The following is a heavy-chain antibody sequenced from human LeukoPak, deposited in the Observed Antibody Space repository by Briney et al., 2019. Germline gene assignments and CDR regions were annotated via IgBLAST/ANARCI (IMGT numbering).Heavy chain of an antibody. V-gene: IGHV3-15*01. D-gene: IGHD4/OR15-4a*01. CDR2: IKSKTDGGTT. Sequence: RGSLRLSCAASGFSFTNAWMSWVRQAPGKGLEWVGRIKSKTDGGTTDYAAPVKGRFTISRDESKNTLYLQMNSLKTEDTAVYYCTWLWAGANCHWGQGTLVTVSS. CDR1: GFSFTNAW. CDR3: TWLWAGANCH. J-gene: IGHJ4*02.